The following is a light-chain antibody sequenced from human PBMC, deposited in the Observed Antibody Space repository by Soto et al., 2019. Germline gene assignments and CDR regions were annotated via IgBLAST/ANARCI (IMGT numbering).Light chain of an antibody. V-gene: IGLV2-23*01. CDR1: SSNVGSYDL. Sequence: QSVLTQPPSASGTPGQRVTISCSGSSSNVGSYDLVSWYQQHPGEAPKLMIYEGTKRPSGVSNRFSGSKSANTASLTISGLQPEDAADYYCCSYAGSDTMIFGGGTKLTVL. CDR2: EGT. CDR3: CSYAGSDTMI. J-gene: IGLJ2*01.